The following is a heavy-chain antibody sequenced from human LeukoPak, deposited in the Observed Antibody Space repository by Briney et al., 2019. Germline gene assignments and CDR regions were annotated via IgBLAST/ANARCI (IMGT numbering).Heavy chain of an antibody. CDR2: IKQDGSEK. CDR1: GFTFSSYW. D-gene: IGHD3-10*01. Sequence: GGSLRLSCAASGFTFSSYWMSWVRQAPGKGLEWVANIKQDGSEKYYVDSVKGRFTISRDNAKNSLYLQMNSLRAEDTAVYYCARAPRITMVRGVITYFDYWGQGTLVTVSS. V-gene: IGHV3-7*01. CDR3: ARAPRITMVRGVITYFDY. J-gene: IGHJ4*02.